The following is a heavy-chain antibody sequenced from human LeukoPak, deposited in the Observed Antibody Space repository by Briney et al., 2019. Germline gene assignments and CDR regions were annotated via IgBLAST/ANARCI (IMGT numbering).Heavy chain of an antibody. D-gene: IGHD2-2*01. CDR2: IYSGGTT. Sequence: GGSLRLSCAASGFTVSSDHMSWVRQAPGKGLEWVSVIYSGGTTYYADSVKGRFTISRDNSKNTLYLQMNSLRAEDTAVYYCGGSAAHYYYMDVWGKGTTVTVSS. CDR1: GFTVSSDH. J-gene: IGHJ6*03. V-gene: IGHV3-53*01. CDR3: GGSAAHYYYMDV.